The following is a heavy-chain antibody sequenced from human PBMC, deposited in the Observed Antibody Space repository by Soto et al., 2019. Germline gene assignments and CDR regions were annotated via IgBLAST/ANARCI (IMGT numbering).Heavy chain of an antibody. J-gene: IGHJ4*02. D-gene: IGHD3-10*01. CDR3: ARGDLVRGVISPIDY. CDR2: IIPILGIA. Sequence: QVPLVQSGAEVKKPGSSVKVSCKASGGTFSSYTISWVRQAPGQGLEWMGRIIPILGIANYAQKFQGRVTITADKSTSTAYMELSSLRSEDTAVYYCARGDLVRGVISPIDYWGQGTLVTVSS. V-gene: IGHV1-69*02. CDR1: GGTFSSYT.